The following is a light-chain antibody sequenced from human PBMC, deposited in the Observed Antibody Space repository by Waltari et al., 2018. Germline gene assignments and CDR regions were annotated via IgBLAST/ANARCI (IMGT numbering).Light chain of an antibody. J-gene: IGKJ3*01. Sequence: DIVMSQSPDSLAVSLGERATINCRSSQSIMYSSNNKNFLAWYQQKPGQSPKLLIYWASTRQSGVPDRFTGSWSGIDFTLTITSVQPEDVAIYYCQQYFITPFTFGPGTKVEIK. CDR1: QSIMYSSNNKNF. V-gene: IGKV4-1*01. CDR3: QQYFITPFT. CDR2: WAS.